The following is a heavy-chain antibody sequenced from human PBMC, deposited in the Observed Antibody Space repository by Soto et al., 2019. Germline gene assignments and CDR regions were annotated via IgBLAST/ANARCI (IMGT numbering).Heavy chain of an antibody. CDR1: GCNFSSYG. J-gene: IGHJ6*02. CDR3: VPPVGYGMDV. V-gene: IGHV3-23*01. CDR2: ISGSGGST. Sequence: PGVSMRVSCTAAGCNFSSYGRSWVRQAPGKGLEWVSAISGSGGSTYYADSVKGRFTISRDNSKNTLYLQMNSLRAEDTAVYYCVPPVGYGMDVWGQGTTVTVSS. D-gene: IGHD2-2*01.